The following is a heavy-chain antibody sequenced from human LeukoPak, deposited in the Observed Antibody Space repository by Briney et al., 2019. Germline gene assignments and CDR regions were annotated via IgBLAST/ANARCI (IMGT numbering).Heavy chain of an antibody. CDR1: GFTFSSYA. D-gene: IGHD2-21*02. CDR2: ISSKGGST. V-gene: IGHV3-64*01. J-gene: IGHJ4*02. Sequence: GGSLRLSCAASGFTFSSYAMHWVRQAPGKGLEYVSAISSKGGSTYYANSVKGRFTISRDNSKNTLNLQMGSLRAEDMAVYYCARSRVVVTASRNYYFDYWGQGTLVTVSS. CDR3: ARSRVVVTASRNYYFDY.